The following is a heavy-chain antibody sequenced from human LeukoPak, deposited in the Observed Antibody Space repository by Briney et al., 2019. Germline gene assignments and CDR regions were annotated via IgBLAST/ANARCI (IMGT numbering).Heavy chain of an antibody. CDR3: TTEGVGATRYYYYYYMDV. J-gene: IGHJ6*03. V-gene: IGHV3-15*01. CDR2: IKSKTDGGTT. Sequence: SGGSLRLSCAASGFTFSNAWMSWVRQAPGKGLEWVGRIKSKTDGGTTDYAAPVKGRFTISRDDSKNTLYLQMNSLKTEDTAVYYCTTEGVGATRYYYYYYMDVWGKGTTVTISS. D-gene: IGHD1-26*01. CDR1: GFTFSNAW.